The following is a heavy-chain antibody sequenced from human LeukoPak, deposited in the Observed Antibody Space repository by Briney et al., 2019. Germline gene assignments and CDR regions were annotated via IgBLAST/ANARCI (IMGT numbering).Heavy chain of an antibody. CDR3: AKRAITGTTSKGDFDY. CDR1: GFTFSSYA. Sequence: GGSLRLSCAASGFTFSSYAMNWVRQAPGKGLEWVSAISGSGGSTYYADSVKGRFTISRDNSKNTLYPQMNSLRAEDTAVYYCAKRAITGTTSKGDFDYWGQGTLVAVSS. CDR2: ISGSGGST. V-gene: IGHV3-23*01. J-gene: IGHJ4*02. D-gene: IGHD1-7*01.